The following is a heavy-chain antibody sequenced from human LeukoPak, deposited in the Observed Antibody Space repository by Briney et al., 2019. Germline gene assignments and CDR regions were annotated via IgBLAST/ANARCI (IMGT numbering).Heavy chain of an antibody. J-gene: IGHJ3*02. CDR1: GGSISSGSYY. Sequence: SETLSLTCNVSGGSISSGSYYWSWIRQPAGKGLEWIGRIYTSGTTNYNPSLKSRVTISVDTSKNQFSLKLKSVTAADTAVYYCASTYGLYDAFDIWGQGTMVTVSS. V-gene: IGHV4-61*02. CDR2: IYTSGTT. CDR3: ASTYGLYDAFDI. D-gene: IGHD3-10*01.